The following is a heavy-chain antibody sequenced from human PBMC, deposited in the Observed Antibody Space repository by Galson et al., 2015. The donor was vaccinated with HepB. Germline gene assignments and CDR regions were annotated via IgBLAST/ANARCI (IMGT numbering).Heavy chain of an antibody. V-gene: IGHV1-46*01. CDR3: ARPLYTSGWYSGYYYGMDV. Sequence: SVKVSSKASGYIFTSYYMHWVRQTPGQGLEWMGIINPSGGSTTYAQKFQGRVTMTRDTSTSTVYMELSSLRSEDTAVYYCARPLYTSGWYSGYYYGMDVWGQGTTVTVSS. J-gene: IGHJ6*02. D-gene: IGHD6-19*01. CDR2: INPSGGST. CDR1: GYIFTSYY.